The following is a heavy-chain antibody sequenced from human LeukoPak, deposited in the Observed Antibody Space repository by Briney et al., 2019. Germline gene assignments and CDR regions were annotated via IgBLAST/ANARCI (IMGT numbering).Heavy chain of an antibody. J-gene: IGHJ4*02. CDR2: IYYSGST. D-gene: IGHD2-2*01. V-gene: IGHV4-39*01. CDR3: ARQLGYCSSTSCYADKADY. CDR1: GGSINSSSYY. Sequence: PSETLSLTCTVAGGSINSSSYYWGWIRQPPGKGLERIGSIYYSGSTYYNPSLKSRVTISVDTSKNQFSLKLSSVTAADTAVYYYARQLGYCSSTSCYADKADYWGQGTLFTVSS.